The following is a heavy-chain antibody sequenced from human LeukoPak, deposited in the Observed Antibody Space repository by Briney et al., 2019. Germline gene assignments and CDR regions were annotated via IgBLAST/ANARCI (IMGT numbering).Heavy chain of an antibody. J-gene: IGHJ4*02. CDR3: ARDGPKRTAQYLFDY. D-gene: IGHD2-2*01. Sequence: GGSLRLSCAASGFTFSSYCMNWVRQAPGKGLEWVSSIISSSSGIYYAESVKGRVTISRDNSKNSLYLQMNSLTADDTAVYYCARDGPKRTAQYLFDYWGQGTLVTVSS. V-gene: IGHV3-21*01. CDR2: IISSSSGI. CDR1: GFTFSSYC.